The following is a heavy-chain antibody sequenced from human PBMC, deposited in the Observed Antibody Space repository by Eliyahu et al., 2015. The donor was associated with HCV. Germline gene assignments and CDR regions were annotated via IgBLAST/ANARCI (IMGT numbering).Heavy chain of an antibody. J-gene: IGHJ3*02. V-gene: IGHV3-11*01. CDR2: ISSSGTSK. Sequence: QGQLVESGGGLVEPGMSLRLSCAAXGFAFSESYMTWVRQAPGKGLEWISSISSSGTSKYXADSVRGRFTISRDNAKMSVYLQMNSQRVEDTAIYYCARIDRLFYYDTNDGSHYKEHAFDIWGQGTKVTVSS. CDR1: GFAFSESY. CDR3: ARIDRLFYYDTNDGSHYKEHAFDI. D-gene: IGHD3-22*01.